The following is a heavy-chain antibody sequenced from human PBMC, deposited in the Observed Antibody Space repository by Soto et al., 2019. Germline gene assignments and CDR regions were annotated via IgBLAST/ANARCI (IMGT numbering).Heavy chain of an antibody. V-gene: IGHV3-21*01. CDR1: GFTFTRDS. J-gene: IGHJ4*02. CDR2: ISSTTNYI. Sequence: GGSLRLSCAASGFTFTRDSMNWVRQAPGKGLEWVSSISSTTNYIYYADSMKGRFTVSRDNAKNSVYLEMNSLSAEDTAVYYCARESEDLTSNFDYWGQGTLVTVSS. CDR3: ARESEDLTSNFDY.